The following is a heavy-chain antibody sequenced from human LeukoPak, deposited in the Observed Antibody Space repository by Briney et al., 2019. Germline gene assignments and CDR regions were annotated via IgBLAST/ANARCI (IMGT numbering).Heavy chain of an antibody. J-gene: IGHJ3*02. CDR3: ARERWSVTSDGAFDI. CDR1: GYTFTSYY. Sequence: GASVKVSCKASGYTFTSYYMHWVRQAPGQGLEWMGIINPSGGSTSYAQKFQGRVTMTRDTSTSTVYMELSSLRSEDTAVYYCARERWSVTSDGAFDIWGQGTMVTVSS. D-gene: IGHD2-15*01. V-gene: IGHV1-46*01. CDR2: INPSGGST.